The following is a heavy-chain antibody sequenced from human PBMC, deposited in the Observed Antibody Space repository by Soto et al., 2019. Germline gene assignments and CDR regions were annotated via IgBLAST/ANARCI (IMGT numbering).Heavy chain of an antibody. J-gene: IGHJ4*02. CDR2: IKQDGSEK. Sequence: WGSLRLSCAASGFTFISYWIIFFRQAPGKGLEWVANIKQDGSEKYYVDSVKGRFTISRDNAKNSLYLQMNSLRAEDTAVYYCARVPYRIAVADYWGQGTLVTVSS. D-gene: IGHD6-19*01. CDR1: GFTFISYW. CDR3: ARVPYRIAVADY. V-gene: IGHV3-7*03.